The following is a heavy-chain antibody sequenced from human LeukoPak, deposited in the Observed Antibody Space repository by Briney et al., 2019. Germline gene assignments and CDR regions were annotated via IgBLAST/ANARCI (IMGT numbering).Heavy chain of an antibody. J-gene: IGHJ4*02. CDR1: GYTFTGYY. CDR2: INPNSGGT. V-gene: IGHV1-2*02. CDR3: ARDHFQWLVNGCRH. Sequence: GASVKVSCKASGYTFTGYYMNWVRQAPGQGLEWMGWINPNSGGTNYAQKFQGRVTMTRDTSISTAYMELSRLRSDDTAVYYCARDHFQWLVNGCRHWGQGTLVTVSS. D-gene: IGHD6-19*01.